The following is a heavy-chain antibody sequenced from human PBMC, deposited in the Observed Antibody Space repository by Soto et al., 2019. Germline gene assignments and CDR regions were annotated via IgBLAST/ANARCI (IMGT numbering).Heavy chain of an antibody. CDR1: GDSISSYY. Sequence: SETLSLTCTVSGDSISSYYWSWIWQPPGTGLEWIGYIYYSGSTNYNPSLNSRVAMSVDTSKNQFSLKLSSVTAADTAVYYCARGVTLVRGVIHTPYFDYWGQGALVTVSS. D-gene: IGHD3-10*01. J-gene: IGHJ4*02. V-gene: IGHV4-59*12. CDR3: ARGVTLVRGVIHTPYFDY. CDR2: IYYSGST.